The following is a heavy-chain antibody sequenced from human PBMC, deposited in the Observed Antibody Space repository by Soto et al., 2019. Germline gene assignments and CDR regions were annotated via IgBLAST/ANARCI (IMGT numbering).Heavy chain of an antibody. J-gene: IGHJ6*02. Sequence: SVNVSCKPSGFTFTSSSVQWGRQARGQRLECIGWIVVGSGNTNYAQKFQERVTITRDMSTSTAYMELSSLRSEDTAVYYCAADRPDDDFWSGYTPYYYYGMDVWGQGTTVTVSS. V-gene: IGHV1-58*01. CDR2: IVVGSGNT. D-gene: IGHD3-3*01. CDR1: GFTFTSSS. CDR3: AADRPDDDFWSGYTPYYYYGMDV.